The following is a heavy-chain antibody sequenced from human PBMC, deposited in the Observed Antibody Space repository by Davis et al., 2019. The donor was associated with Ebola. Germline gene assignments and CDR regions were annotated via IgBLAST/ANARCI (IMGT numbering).Heavy chain of an antibody. J-gene: IGHJ4*02. CDR3: ARGRYLGF. CDR2: VNPSGIT. Sequence: PSETLSLTCSVYGVSFSDSYYSWIRLPPGKGLEWIGEVNPSGITNCNSSLESRVTISVDTSKNQFSLKLTSVTAADTAVYYCARGRYLGFWGQGTLVTVSS. CDR1: GVSFSDSY. V-gene: IGHV4-34*01.